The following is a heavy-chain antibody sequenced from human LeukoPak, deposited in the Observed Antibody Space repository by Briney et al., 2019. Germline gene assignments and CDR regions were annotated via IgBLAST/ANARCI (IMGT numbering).Heavy chain of an antibody. J-gene: IGHJ4*02. CDR1: GFTFSSYA. CDR2: IRYDGSNK. D-gene: IGHD2-2*01. CDR3: AKDLLIVVPAKQLDY. V-gene: IGHV3-30*02. Sequence: GGSLRLSCAASGFTFSSYAMHWVRQAPGKGLEWVALIRYDGSNKYYADSVKGRFTISRDNSKNTLYLQLNSLRAEDTAVYYCAKDLLIVVPAKQLDYWGQGTLVTVSS.